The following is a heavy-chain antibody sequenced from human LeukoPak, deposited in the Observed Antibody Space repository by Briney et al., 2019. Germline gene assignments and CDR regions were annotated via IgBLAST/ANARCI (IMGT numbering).Heavy chain of an antibody. V-gene: IGHV1-24*01. CDR3: APLGENVDTAMVDY. CDR1: GYTLTELS. Sequence: GASVKVSCKVSGYTLTELSMHWVRQAPGKGLEWMGGFDPEDGETIYAQKFQGRVTMTEDTSTDTAYMELSSLRSEDTAVYYCAPLGENVDTAMVDYWGQGTLVTVSS. J-gene: IGHJ4*02. D-gene: IGHD5-18*01. CDR2: FDPEDGET.